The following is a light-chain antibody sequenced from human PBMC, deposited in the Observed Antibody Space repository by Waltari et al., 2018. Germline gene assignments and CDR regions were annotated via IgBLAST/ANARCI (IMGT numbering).Light chain of an antibody. J-gene: IGKJ4*01. CDR1: QDISRW. Sequence: DIQMTQFPSSVSASVGDRVTITCRASQDISRWLAWYQQKPGKAPKFLIYAASNLQSGVPSRFSGTGSGTDFTLTISSLQPEDFATYYCQQASSFPLTFGGGTKVEIK. V-gene: IGKV1-12*01. CDR3: QQASSFPLT. CDR2: AAS.